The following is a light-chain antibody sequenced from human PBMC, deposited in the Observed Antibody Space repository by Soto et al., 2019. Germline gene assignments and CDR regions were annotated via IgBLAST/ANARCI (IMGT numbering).Light chain of an antibody. CDR3: QQRSNWVT. Sequence: IVMTQSPATLSVSPGERATLSCRASQSVSSNLAWYQQKPGQSPRLLIYADSNRATGIPARFSGSGSGRDFTLTISSLEPEDFAVYYCQQRSNWVTFGGGTKVDIK. J-gene: IGKJ4*01. CDR2: ADS. CDR1: QSVSSN. V-gene: IGKV3-11*02.